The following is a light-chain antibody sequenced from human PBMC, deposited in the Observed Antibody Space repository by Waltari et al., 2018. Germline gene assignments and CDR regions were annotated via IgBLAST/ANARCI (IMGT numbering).Light chain of an antibody. Sequence: SYVLSQPPSVSVAPGKTARITCGGNNVARKSVHWNQHKPGHAPVLDVYDDNNRPSGVPGRFSGSNSGNTASLTISRVEAGDEADYYCQVWDRSRDHCVFGGGTKLTVL. CDR3: QVWDRSRDHCV. J-gene: IGLJ2*01. V-gene: IGLV3-21*03. CDR1: NVARKS. CDR2: DDN.